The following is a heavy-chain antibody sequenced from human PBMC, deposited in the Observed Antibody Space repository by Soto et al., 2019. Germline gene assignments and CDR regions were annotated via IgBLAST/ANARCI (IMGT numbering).Heavy chain of an antibody. V-gene: IGHV4-31*03. J-gene: IGHJ4*02. CDR3: ARAELVGATDY. CDR2: IYYSGST. D-gene: IGHD1-26*01. CDR1: GGAISSGGYY. Sequence: RSLTCTVSGGAISSGGYYWSWIRQHPGKGLEWIGYIYYSGSTYYNPSLKSRVTISVDTSKNQFSPKLSSVTAADTAVYYCARAELVGATDYWGQGTMVTVSS.